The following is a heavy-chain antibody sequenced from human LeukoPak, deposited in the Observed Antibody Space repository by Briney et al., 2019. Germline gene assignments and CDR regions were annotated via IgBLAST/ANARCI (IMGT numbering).Heavy chain of an antibody. Sequence: AGGSLRLSCAASGFTFSHFWMSWVRQAPGKGLEWVSAISGSGGSTYYADSVKGRFTISRDNSKNTLYLQMNSLRAEDTAVYYCAKSVGYDFWSGYYPNWGQGTLVTVSS. J-gene: IGHJ4*02. CDR1: GFTFSHFW. V-gene: IGHV3-23*01. D-gene: IGHD3-3*01. CDR3: AKSVGYDFWSGYYPN. CDR2: ISGSGGST.